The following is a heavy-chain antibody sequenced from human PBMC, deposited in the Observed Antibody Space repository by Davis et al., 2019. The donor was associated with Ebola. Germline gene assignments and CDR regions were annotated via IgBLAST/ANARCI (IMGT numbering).Heavy chain of an antibody. Sequence: PGGSLRLSCAASGFTFSSYAMSWVRQAPGKGLEWVSAISGSGGSTYYADSVKGRFTISRDNSKNTLYLQMNSLRAEDTAVYYCAKDTWSYGFSALFDYWGQGTLVTVSS. CDR2: ISGSGGST. CDR1: GFTFSSYA. V-gene: IGHV3-23*01. J-gene: IGHJ4*02. CDR3: AKDTWSYGFSALFDY. D-gene: IGHD5-18*01.